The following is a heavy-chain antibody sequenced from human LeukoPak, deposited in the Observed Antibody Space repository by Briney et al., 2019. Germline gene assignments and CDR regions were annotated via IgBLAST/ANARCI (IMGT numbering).Heavy chain of an antibody. D-gene: IGHD3-10*01. J-gene: IGHJ6*03. CDR2: INHSGST. CDR1: GGSLSGYY. Sequence: SETLSLTCAVYGGSLSGYYWSWIRQPPGKGLEWIGEINHSGSTNYNPSLKSRVTISVDTSKNQFSLKLSSVTAADTAVYYCARILYAMVRPLGYHYYYYMDVWGKGTTVTVSS. CDR3: ARILYAMVRPLGYHYYYYMDV. V-gene: IGHV4-34*01.